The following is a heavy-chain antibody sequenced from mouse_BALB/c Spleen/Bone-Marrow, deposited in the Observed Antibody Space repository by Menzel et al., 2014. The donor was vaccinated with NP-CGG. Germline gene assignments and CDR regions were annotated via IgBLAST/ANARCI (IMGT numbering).Heavy chain of an antibody. CDR1: GYTFTSYP. V-gene: IGHV1-4*01. D-gene: IGHD3-3*01. CDR3: IRRAAYYLDY. J-gene: IGHJ2*01. Sequence: VQLQESGAELARPGASVWMSCKASGYTFTSYPMNWVKQRPGQGLEWIGYINPSSGYTNYNQKFKDKATLTADKSSSTAYMQLSSLTSEDSAVYYCIRRAAYYLDYWGQGTTLTVSS. CDR2: INPSSGYT.